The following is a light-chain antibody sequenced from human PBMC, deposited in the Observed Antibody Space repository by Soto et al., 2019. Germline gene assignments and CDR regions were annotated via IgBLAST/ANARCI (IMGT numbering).Light chain of an antibody. CDR3: QQCGSSPS. Sequence: EIVLTQSPGTLSLSPGERATLSCRASQSVSSSSLAWYQQKPGQAPRLLIYDTSSRATGIPDRFSGSGSGTDFTLAISRLEPEDFAVYYCQQCGSSPSFGQGTKVELK. CDR1: QSVSSSS. CDR2: DTS. J-gene: IGKJ1*01. V-gene: IGKV3-20*01.